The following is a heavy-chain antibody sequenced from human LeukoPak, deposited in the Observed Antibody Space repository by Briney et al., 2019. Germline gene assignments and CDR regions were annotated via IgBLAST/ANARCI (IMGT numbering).Heavy chain of an antibody. Sequence: GGSLTLTCAPSGFTVSSNYMSWVRQAPGKGLEWVSVIYSGGDTFYADSVKGRFTISRDNSKNTLYLQMNSLRAEDTAVYYCAAKVELRSNGPYFNSWGQGTLVTVSS. D-gene: IGHD1-7*01. CDR1: GFTVSSNY. V-gene: IGHV3-53*01. J-gene: IGHJ4*02. CDR3: AAKVELRSNGPYFNS. CDR2: IYSGGDT.